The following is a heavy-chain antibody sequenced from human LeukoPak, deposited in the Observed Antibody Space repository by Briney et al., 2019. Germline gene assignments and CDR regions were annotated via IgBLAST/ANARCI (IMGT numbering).Heavy chain of an antibody. CDR2: IYYSGST. D-gene: IGHD1-26*01. V-gene: IGHV4-39*01. CDR1: GYSISSSSYY. J-gene: IGHJ4*02. CDR3: ARRWVGVTIQRNFDY. Sequence: PSETLSLTCAVSGYSISSSSYYWGWIRQPPGKGLEWIGSIYYSGSTYYNPSLKSRVTISVDTSKNQFSLKLSSVTAADTAVYYCARRWVGVTIQRNFDYWGQGTLVTVSS.